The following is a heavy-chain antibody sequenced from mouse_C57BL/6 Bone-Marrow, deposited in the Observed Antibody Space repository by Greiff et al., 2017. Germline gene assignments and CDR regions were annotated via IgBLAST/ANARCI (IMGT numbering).Heavy chain of an antibody. CDR3: ASNDGSGTYDFDY. CDR1: GYTFTDYN. D-gene: IGHD1-1*01. Sequence: VQLQQSGPELVKPGASVKIPCKASGYTFTDYNMHWVQQSHGKSLEWIGDINPNDGGTIYNQKFKGKATLTVDTSSGTAYMELRSLTSEDSAVYDCASNDGSGTYDFDYWGQGTTLTVSS. J-gene: IGHJ2*01. CDR2: INPNDGGT. V-gene: IGHV1-18*01.